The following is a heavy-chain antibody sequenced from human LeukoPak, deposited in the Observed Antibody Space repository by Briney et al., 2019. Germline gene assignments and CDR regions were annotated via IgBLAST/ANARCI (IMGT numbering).Heavy chain of an antibody. CDR3: ARVVTYWFDA. Sequence: SETLSLTCTVSGGSISSYYWSWIRQPPGKGLEWIGYIYYSGSTNYNPSLKSRVTISVDTSKNQFSLKLSSVTAADTAVYYCARVVTYWFDAWGQGTLVTVCS. D-gene: IGHD5-18*01. J-gene: IGHJ5*02. CDR2: IYYSGST. CDR1: GGSISSYY. V-gene: IGHV4-59*01.